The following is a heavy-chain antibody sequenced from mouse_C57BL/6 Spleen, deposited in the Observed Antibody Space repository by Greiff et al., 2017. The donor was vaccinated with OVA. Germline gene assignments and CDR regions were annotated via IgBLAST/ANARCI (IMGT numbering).Heavy chain of an antibody. V-gene: IGHV1-85*01. CDR2: IYPRDGST. J-gene: IGHJ4*01. CDR1: GYTFTSYD. D-gene: IGHD1-1*01. Sequence: QVQLQQSGPELVKPGASVKLSCKASGYTFTSYDINWVKQRPGQGLEWIGWIYPRDGSTKYNEKFKGKATLTVDTSSSTAYMELHSLTSEDSAVYFCARSGGSSYNYAMDYWGQGTSVTVSS. CDR3: ARSGGSSYNYAMDY.